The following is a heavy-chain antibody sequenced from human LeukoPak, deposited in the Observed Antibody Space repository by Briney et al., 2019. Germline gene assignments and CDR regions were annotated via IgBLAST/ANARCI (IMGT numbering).Heavy chain of an antibody. Sequence: ASVKAACKASGYTFTGYYMHWVRQPPGQGLGWRGWINPNSGGTNYAQRFQGWVTMTRDTSISTAYMELSRLRSDDTAVYYCARAIAAAGTGPYYFDYWGQGTLVTVSS. CDR2: INPNSGGT. CDR3: ARAIAAAGTGPYYFDY. CDR1: GYTFTGYY. D-gene: IGHD6-13*01. V-gene: IGHV1-2*04. J-gene: IGHJ4*02.